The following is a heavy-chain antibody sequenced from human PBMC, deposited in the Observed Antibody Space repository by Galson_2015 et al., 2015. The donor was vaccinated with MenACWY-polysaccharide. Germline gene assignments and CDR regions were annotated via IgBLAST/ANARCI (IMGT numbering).Heavy chain of an antibody. V-gene: IGHV1-3*01. J-gene: IGHJ4*02. Sequence: SVKLSCKASGYTFTSYAMSWVRQAPGQGLECLGLINAGNSNMKYSQKFQGRITITRDSSATTAYMELISLRYEDTDVYYCARDVCPEEGDTTRGFDYWGQGTLVTVSS. D-gene: IGHD1-26*01. CDR2: INAGNSNM. CDR1: GYTFTSYA. CDR3: ARDVCPEEGDTTRGFDY.